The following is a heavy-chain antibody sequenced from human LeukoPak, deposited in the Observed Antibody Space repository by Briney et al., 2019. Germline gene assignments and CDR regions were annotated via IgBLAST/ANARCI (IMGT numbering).Heavy chain of an antibody. CDR1: GFTFSSYW. CDR2: IKQDGSEK. CDR3: AREGGAVAGHFDY. J-gene: IGHJ4*02. Sequence: PGGSLRLSCAASGFTFSSYWMSWVRQAPGKGLEWVANIKQDGSEKYYVDSVKGRFTISRDNAKNSLYLQMNSLRAEDTAVYYCAREGGAVAGHFDYWGQGTLVTVSS. V-gene: IGHV3-7*01. D-gene: IGHD6-19*01.